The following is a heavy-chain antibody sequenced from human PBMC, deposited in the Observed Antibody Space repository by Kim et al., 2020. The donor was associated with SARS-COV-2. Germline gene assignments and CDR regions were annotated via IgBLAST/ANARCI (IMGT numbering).Heavy chain of an antibody. V-gene: IGHV4-59*13. CDR1: GGSISSYY. D-gene: IGHD3-10*01. J-gene: IGHJ4*02. CDR2: IYYSGST. CDR3: AGSPLAHSRGDY. Sequence: SETLSLTCTVSGGSISSYYWSWIRQPPGKGLEWIGYIYYSGSTNYNPSLKSRVTISVDTSKNQFSLKLSSVTAADTAVYYCAGSPLAHSRGDYWGQGTLVIVSS.